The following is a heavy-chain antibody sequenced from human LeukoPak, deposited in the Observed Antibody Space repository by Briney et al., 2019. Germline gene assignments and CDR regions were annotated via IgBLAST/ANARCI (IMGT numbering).Heavy chain of an antibody. V-gene: IGHV3-11*01. CDR3: ARDFAIFGTPFPFY. CDR1: GFTSSDYY. J-gene: IGHJ4*02. CDR2: ISSSDRTI. Sequence: PGGSLRLSCAASGFTSSDYYMSWIRQAPGKGLEWVSYISSSDRTIHYADSVKGRSTISRDNAKNSLYLQMNSLRAEDTAVYYCARDFAIFGTPFPFYWGQGTLVTVSS. D-gene: IGHD3-3*01.